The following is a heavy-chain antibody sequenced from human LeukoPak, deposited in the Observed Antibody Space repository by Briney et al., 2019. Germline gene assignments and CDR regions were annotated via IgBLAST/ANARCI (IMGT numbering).Heavy chain of an antibody. CDR3: ANLPL. V-gene: IGHV3-30*18. J-gene: IGHJ4*02. CDR2: ISYDGSNK. Sequence: GGSLRLSCATSGFTFSNYGMHWVRQAPGKGLEWVAVISYDGSNKYYADSVKGRSTISRDNSKNTLYLQMNSLRPEDAAVYYCANLPLWGQGTLVTVSS. CDR1: GFTFSNYG.